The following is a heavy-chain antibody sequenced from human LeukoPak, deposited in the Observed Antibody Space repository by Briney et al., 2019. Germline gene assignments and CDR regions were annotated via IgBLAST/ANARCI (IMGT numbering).Heavy chain of an antibody. CDR2: ISSSSSYI. CDR1: GFTFSSYS. D-gene: IGHD3-22*01. CDR3: ARDPWGVDSSGYYFDY. Sequence: GGSLRLSCAASGFTFSSYSMNWVRQAPGKGLEWVSSISSSSSYIYYADSVKGRFTISRDNAKNSLYLQMNSLRAEDTAVYYCARDPWGVDSSGYYFDYWGQGTLVTVSS. J-gene: IGHJ4*02. V-gene: IGHV3-21*01.